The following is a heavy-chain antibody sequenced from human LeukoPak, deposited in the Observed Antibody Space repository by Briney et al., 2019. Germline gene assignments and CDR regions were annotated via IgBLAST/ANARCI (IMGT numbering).Heavy chain of an antibody. CDR2: INHSGST. CDR3: ATWVRVVYAFDI. CDR1: GGSFSGYY. V-gene: IGHV4-34*01. D-gene: IGHD2-15*01. Sequence: SETLSLTCAVYGGSFSGYYWSWIRQPPGKGLEWIGEINHSGSTNYNPSLKSRVTISVDTSKNQFSLKLSSVTAADTAVYYCATWVRVVYAFDIWGQGTTVTVSS. J-gene: IGHJ3*02.